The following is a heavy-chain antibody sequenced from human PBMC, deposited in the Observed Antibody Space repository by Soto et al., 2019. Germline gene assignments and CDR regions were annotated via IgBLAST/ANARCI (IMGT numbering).Heavy chain of an antibody. J-gene: IGHJ3*02. V-gene: IGHV1-3*01. Sequence: QVQLVQSGAEVKKPGASVKVSCKASGYTFTTYAMHWVRQAPGQRLEWMGWINSGNGNTKYSQKFQGRVTITRDTSASTAYMELSSLRSEDTAVYYCARDYFLGGWYYYGSGSYYNWPAFDIWGQGTMVTVSA. CDR2: INSGNGNT. CDR3: ARDYFLGGWYYYGSGSYYNWPAFDI. CDR1: GYTFTTYA. D-gene: IGHD3-10*01.